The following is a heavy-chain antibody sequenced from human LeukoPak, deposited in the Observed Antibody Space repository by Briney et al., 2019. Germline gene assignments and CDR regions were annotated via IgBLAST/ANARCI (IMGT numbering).Heavy chain of an antibody. Sequence: ASVKVSCKASRYTFTGYYMHWVRQAPGQGLEWMGWVNPNSGGTNYAQKFQGRVTMTRDTSISTAYTELNRLRSDDTAVYYCARDYCSSSSCFDAFDIWGQGTMVTVSS. CDR1: RYTFTGYY. D-gene: IGHD2-2*01. J-gene: IGHJ3*02. V-gene: IGHV1-2*02. CDR3: ARDYCSSSSCFDAFDI. CDR2: VNPNSGGT.